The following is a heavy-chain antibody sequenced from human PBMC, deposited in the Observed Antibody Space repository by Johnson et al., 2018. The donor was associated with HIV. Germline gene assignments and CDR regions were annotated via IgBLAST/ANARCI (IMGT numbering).Heavy chain of an antibody. J-gene: IGHJ3*02. Sequence: VQLVESGGGLVQPGRSLRLSCAASGFTFDDYAIHWVRQTPGKGLEWVSGISWNSGNIDYADSVKGRFTISRDNAKNSLYLQMNSLRAEDTALYYCARARAYNWNSQSTSDDFDIWGQGTVVTVSS. CDR3: ARARAYNWNSQSTSDDFDI. CDR1: GFTFDDYA. CDR2: ISWNSGNI. V-gene: IGHV3-9*01. D-gene: IGHD1-20*01.